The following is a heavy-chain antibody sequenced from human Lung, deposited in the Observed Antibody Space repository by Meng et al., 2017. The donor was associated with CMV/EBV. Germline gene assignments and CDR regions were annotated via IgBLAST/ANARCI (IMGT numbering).Heavy chain of an antibody. CDR2: VYHSGYT. V-gene: IGHV4-4*02. Sequence: CAVSCTSISTSNWWSWVRQPPGKGLEWIGEVYHSGYTNYNPSLKSRVTMSVDRSKNQFSLRLSSVTAADTAIYYCARVTEYGGNCFDSWGQGTLVTVSS. D-gene: IGHD4/OR15-4a*01. CDR1: CTSISTSNW. J-gene: IGHJ4*02. CDR3: ARVTEYGGNCFDS.